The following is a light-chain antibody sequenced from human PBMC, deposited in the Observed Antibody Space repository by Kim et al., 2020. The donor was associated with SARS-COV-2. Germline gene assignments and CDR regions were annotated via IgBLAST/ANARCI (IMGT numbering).Light chain of an antibody. CDR1: QGISSY. CDR3: LQHDSYPLT. CDR2: AAS. J-gene: IGKJ4*01. Sequence: ASVGDRVTITCRASQGISSYLAWFQQKPGQVPKRLIYAASSLQSGVPSRFSGSGSGTEFTLTISSLQPEDFATYYCLQHDSYPLTFGEGTKVDIK. V-gene: IGKV1-17*03.